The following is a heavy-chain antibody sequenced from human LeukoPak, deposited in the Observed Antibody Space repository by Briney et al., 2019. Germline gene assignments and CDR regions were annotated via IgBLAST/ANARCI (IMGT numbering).Heavy chain of an antibody. CDR3: ARGAYAGSSSYFDY. Sequence: ASVKVSCKASGYTFTSYNINWVRQPTGQGLEWMGWMNPNNGDTGYAQKFQGRVSMTRDTSISTAYMELSSLRSEDTAVYYCARGAYAGSSSYFDYWGQGTLVAVSS. J-gene: IGHJ4*02. D-gene: IGHD6-6*01. V-gene: IGHV1-8*01. CDR2: MNPNNGDT. CDR1: GYTFTSYN.